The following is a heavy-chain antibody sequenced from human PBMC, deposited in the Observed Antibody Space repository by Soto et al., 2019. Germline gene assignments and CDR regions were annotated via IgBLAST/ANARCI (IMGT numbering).Heavy chain of an antibody. CDR3: ARGTYYGSARSYYFDY. CDR1: GGSISSGDYY. J-gene: IGHJ4*02. D-gene: IGHD3-10*01. Sequence: SETLSLTCTVSGGSISSGDYYWSWIRQPPGKGLEWIGYIYYSGSTYYNPSLKSRVTISADTSKNQLSLKLSSVTAADTAVYYRARGTYYGSARSYYFDYWGQGTLVTVSS. CDR2: IYYSGST. V-gene: IGHV4-30-4*01.